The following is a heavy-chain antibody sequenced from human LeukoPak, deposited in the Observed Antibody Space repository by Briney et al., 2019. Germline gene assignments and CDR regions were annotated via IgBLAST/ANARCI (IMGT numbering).Heavy chain of an antibody. V-gene: IGHV1-46*01. D-gene: IGHD6-19*01. J-gene: IGHJ6*02. Sequence: GASVKVSCKASGYTFTSYYMHWVRQAPGQGLEWIGLINPSGGSTSYAQKFQGRVTMTRDTSTSTVYMELSSLRSEDTAVYYCARDLLLELAVAGPYYYYGMDVWGQGTTVTVSS. CDR1: GYTFTSYY. CDR2: INPSGGST. CDR3: ARDLLLELAVAGPYYYYGMDV.